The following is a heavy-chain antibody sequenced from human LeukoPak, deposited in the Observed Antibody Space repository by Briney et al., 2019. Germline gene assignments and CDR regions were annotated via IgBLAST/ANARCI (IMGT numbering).Heavy chain of an antibody. J-gene: IGHJ3*02. CDR3: ARSGYDILTGYSSDAFDI. D-gene: IGHD3-9*01. V-gene: IGHV1-2*02. CDR1: GYTFTGYY. CDR2: INPNSGGT. Sequence: ASVKVSCKASGYTFTGYYMHWVRQAPGQGLEWMGWINPNSGGTNYAQKFQGRVTMTRDTSISTAYMELSRLRSDDTAVYYCARSGYDILTGYSSDAFDIWGQGTMVTVSS.